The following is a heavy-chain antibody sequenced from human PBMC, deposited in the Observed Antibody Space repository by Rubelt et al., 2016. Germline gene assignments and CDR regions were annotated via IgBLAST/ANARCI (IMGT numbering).Heavy chain of an antibody. CDR3: ARAGSSWYAFDI. J-gene: IGHJ4*02. Sequence: EVQLVESGGGLVQPGGSLRLSCAASGLTVSSNYMSWVRQAPGKGLEWVSIIYSGGSTDYADSVKGRLTLSRDNSKNTVELQMNGLRVEDTAVYYCARAGSSWYAFDIWGQGTLVTVSS. V-gene: IGHV3-53*01. CDR2: IYSGGST. D-gene: IGHD6-13*01. CDR1: GLTVSSNY.